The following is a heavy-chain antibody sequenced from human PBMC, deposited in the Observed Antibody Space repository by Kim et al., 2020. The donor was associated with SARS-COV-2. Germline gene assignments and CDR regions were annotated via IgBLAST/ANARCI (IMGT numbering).Heavy chain of an antibody. V-gene: IGHV5-51*01. D-gene: IGHD2-15*01. Sequence: SYSPPFQGQVTTSADKSINTAYLQWSSLKASDTAMYYCARTDGGFDIWGQGTMVTVSS. J-gene: IGHJ3*02. CDR3: ARTDGGFDI.